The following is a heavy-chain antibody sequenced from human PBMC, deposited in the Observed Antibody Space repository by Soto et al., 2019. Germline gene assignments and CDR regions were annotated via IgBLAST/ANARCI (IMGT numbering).Heavy chain of an antibody. CDR2: IYHSGST. J-gene: IGHJ4*02. CDR1: CGSISSGGYS. D-gene: IGHD1-26*01. V-gene: IGHV4-30-2*01. CDR3: TRGLFSGSSYSGSWYYFDS. Sequence: PSETLSLTCAVSCGSISSGGYSWSWIRQPPGKGLEWIGYIYHSGSTYYNPSLKSRVTISVDRSRNQFSLKLSSVTAADTAVYYCTRGLFSGSSYSGSWYYFDSWGQGILVTVSS.